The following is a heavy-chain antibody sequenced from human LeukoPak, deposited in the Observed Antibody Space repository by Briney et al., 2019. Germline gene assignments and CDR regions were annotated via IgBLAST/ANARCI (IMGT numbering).Heavy chain of an antibody. CDR3: ARGPTYLSIAAGENWFDP. Sequence: ASVKVSCKVSGYTLTELSMHWVRQAPGKGLEWMGGFDPEDGETIYAQKFQGRVTMTEDTSTDTAYMELSSLRSEDTAVYYCARGPTYLSIAAGENWFDPWGQGTLVTVSS. CDR1: GYTLTELS. CDR2: FDPEDGET. J-gene: IGHJ5*02. V-gene: IGHV1-24*01. D-gene: IGHD6-13*01.